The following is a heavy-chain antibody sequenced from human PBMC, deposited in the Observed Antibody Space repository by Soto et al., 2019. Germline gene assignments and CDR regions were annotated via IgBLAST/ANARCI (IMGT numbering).Heavy chain of an antibody. J-gene: IGHJ1*01. CDR3: ARDQGEGPAEYFQH. CDR2: ILYSGST. CDR1: GGSITSGGYY. Sequence: SETLSLTCTVSGGSITSGGYYWSWIRQHPGKGLEWIGYILYSGSTYYNPSLKVRVTISVDTSRNQFSLKLTSVTAADTAVYHCARDQGEGPAEYFQHWGQGTLVTVSS. V-gene: IGHV4-31*03.